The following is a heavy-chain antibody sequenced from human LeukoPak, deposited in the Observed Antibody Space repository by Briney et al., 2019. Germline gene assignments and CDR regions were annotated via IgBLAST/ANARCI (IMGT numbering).Heavy chain of an antibody. V-gene: IGHV3-23*01. D-gene: IGHD6-25*01. CDR3: AKDQDSRAPDWFAP. J-gene: IGHJ5*02. CDR2: ITDSGRKT. Sequence: GGSLRLSCAASGLTFSNYAMNWVRQASGKGLEWVSSITDSGRKTYYADSVKGRFSISRDNSKNTLYLQMNSLRAEDTAVYYCAKDQDSRAPDWFAPWGQGNLVTVSS. CDR1: GLTFSNYA.